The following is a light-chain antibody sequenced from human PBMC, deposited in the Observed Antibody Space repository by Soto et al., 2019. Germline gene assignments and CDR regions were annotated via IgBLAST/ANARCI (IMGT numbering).Light chain of an antibody. CDR2: GNR. V-gene: IGLV1-40*01. J-gene: IGLJ3*02. CDR3: QAYDYSLTASV. CDR1: SSNLGAGYD. Sequence: QSVLTQQPSVSGAPGQRVTLSCTGNSSNLGAGYDVHWYQQLPGAAPKLVIFGNRNRPSGVPERFSGSKSGTSASLAITGLQAEDEDDYYCQAYDYSLTASVFGGGTKLTVL.